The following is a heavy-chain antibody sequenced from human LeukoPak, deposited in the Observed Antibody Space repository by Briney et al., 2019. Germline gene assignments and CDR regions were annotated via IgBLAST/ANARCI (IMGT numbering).Heavy chain of an antibody. CDR1: GYTFTGYY. CDR2: INPNSGGT. D-gene: IGHD3-22*01. CDR3: ARVPMIVVDDAFDI. Sequence: GASVKVSCKASGYTFTGYYMHWGRHAPGQGLEWMGWINPNSGGTNYAQKFQGRVTMTRDTSISTAYMELSRLRSDDTAVYYCARVPMIVVDDAFDIWGQGTMVTVSS. V-gene: IGHV1-2*02. J-gene: IGHJ3*02.